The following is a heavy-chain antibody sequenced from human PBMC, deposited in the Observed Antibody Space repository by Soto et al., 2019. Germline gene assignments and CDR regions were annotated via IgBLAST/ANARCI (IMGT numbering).Heavy chain of an antibody. D-gene: IGHD2-8*01. CDR1: GFTFTSSA. CDR3: AADATAWQQMVPSDY. Sequence: ASVKVSCKASGFTFTSSAFQWVRQARGQRLEWVGWIAVGSGYTNYAQRFQDRVTLTRDMSTATTYMELSRLTSEDTAIYYCAADATAWQQMVPSDYWGQGTLVTVSS. CDR2: IAVGSGYT. J-gene: IGHJ4*02. V-gene: IGHV1-58*01.